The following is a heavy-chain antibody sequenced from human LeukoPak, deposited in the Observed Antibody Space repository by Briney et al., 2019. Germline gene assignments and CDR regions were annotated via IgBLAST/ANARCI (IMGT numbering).Heavy chain of an antibody. CDR1: GFTFSTYW. CDR3: TTDQGGRDYGY. CDR2: IKQDGSDQ. V-gene: IGHV3-7*01. Sequence: PGGSLRLSCAASGFTFSTYWMSWARQAPGKGLEWVGNIKQDGSDQYYVDSVKGRFAISRDNAKNSVYLQMNSLRAEDTAVYYCTTDQGGRDYGYWGQGTLVTVSS. D-gene: IGHD1-26*01. J-gene: IGHJ4*02.